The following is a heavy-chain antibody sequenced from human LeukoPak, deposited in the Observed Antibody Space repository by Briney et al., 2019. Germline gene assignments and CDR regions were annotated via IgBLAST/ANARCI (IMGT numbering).Heavy chain of an antibody. CDR3: ARASGSTAMADPYFDY. D-gene: IGHD5-18*01. V-gene: IGHV3-7*01. Sequence: GGSLRLSCAASGFTFTTYWMSWVRQAPGKGLEWVANINQDGTEKYYVDSVKGRFTISRDNAKNSLYLQMNSLRAEDTAVYYCARASGSTAMADPYFDYWGQGTLVTVSS. CDR1: GFTFTTYW. J-gene: IGHJ4*02. CDR2: INQDGTEK.